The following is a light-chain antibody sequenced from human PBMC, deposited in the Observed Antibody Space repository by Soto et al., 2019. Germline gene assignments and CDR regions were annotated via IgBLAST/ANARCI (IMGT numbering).Light chain of an antibody. Sequence: EIVLTQSPGTLSLSPGYRSTLSCRASQSVRSNLAWFQQKPGQAPRLLIYDASSRATGIPARFSGSGSGTEFTLTISSLQSEDFAIYYCQQYNDWPRKFGQGTKVDIK. CDR2: DAS. J-gene: IGKJ1*01. V-gene: IGKV3-15*01. CDR3: QQYNDWPRK. CDR1: QSVRSN.